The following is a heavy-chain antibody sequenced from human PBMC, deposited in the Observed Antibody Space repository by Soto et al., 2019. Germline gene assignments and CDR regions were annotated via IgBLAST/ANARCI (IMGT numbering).Heavy chain of an antibody. J-gene: IGHJ6*02. CDR2: IYYSGST. D-gene: IGHD3-10*01. V-gene: IGHV4-31*03. CDR1: GGSISSGGYY. Sequence: SETLSLTCTVSGGSISSGGYYWSWIRQHPGKGLEWIGYIYYSGSTYYNPSLKSRVTISVDTSKNQFSLKLSSVTAADTAVYYCARVNYYGSGKGGMDVWGQGTTVTVSS. CDR3: ARVNYYGSGKGGMDV.